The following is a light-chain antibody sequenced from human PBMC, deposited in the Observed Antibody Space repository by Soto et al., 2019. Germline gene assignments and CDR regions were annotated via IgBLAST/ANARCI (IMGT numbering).Light chain of an antibody. CDR1: SSDVGGYNY. CDR3: SSYTSSITLGNV. V-gene: IGLV2-14*01. J-gene: IGLJ1*01. CDR2: DVS. Sequence: QSALTQPASVSGSPGQSITISYTGTSSDVGGYNYVSWYQQHPGKAPKLMIYDVSNRPSGVSNRFSGSKSGNTASLTISGLQAEDEADYYCSSYTSSITLGNVFGTGTKLTVL.